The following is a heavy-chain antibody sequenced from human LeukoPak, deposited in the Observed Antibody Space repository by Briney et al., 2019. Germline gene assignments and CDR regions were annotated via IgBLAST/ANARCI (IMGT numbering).Heavy chain of an antibody. CDR3: ARANGGSYYDAFDI. J-gene: IGHJ3*02. V-gene: IGHV1-18*01. D-gene: IGHD1-26*01. CDR2: ISAYNGHT. CDR1: GYSFTSHG. Sequence: GASVKVSCKASGYSFTSHGISWVRQAPGQGLEWMGWISAYNGHTNYAQKFQGRVTMTRDTSISTAYMELSRLRSDDTAVYYCARANGGSYYDAFDIWGQGTMVTVSS.